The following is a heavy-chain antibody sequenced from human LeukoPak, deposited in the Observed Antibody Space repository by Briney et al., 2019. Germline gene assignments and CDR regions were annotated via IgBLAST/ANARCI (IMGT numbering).Heavy chain of an antibody. CDR2: ISGSGGST. D-gene: IGHD1-26*01. V-gene: IGHV3-23*01. CDR1: GFTLSSYA. CDR3: ANAFGGSYSAFDY. Sequence: GGSLRLSCAASGFTLSSYAMSWVRQAPGKGLEWVSAISGSGGSTYYADSVKGRFTISRDNSKNTLYLQMNSLRAEDTAVYYCANAFGGSYSAFDYWGQGTLVTVSS. J-gene: IGHJ4*02.